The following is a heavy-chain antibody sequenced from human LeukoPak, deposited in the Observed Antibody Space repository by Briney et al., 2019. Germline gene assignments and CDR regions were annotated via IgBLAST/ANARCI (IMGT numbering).Heavy chain of an antibody. CDR2: ISSSSSYI. J-gene: IGHJ5*02. Sequence: GGSLRLSCAASGFTFSSYSINWVRQAPGKGLEWVSSISSSSSYIYYADSVKGRFTISRDNARNSLYLQMNSLRAEDTAVYYCARTGVVVAALERGVANWFDPWGQGTLVTVSS. CDR3: ARTGVVVAALERGVANWFDP. V-gene: IGHV3-21*01. D-gene: IGHD2-15*01. CDR1: GFTFSSYS.